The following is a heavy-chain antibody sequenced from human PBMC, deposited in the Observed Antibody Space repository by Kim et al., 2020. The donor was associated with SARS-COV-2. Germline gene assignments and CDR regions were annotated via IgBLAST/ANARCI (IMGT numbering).Heavy chain of an antibody. CDR3: AMRRLGMGDY. D-gene: IGHD7-27*01. Sequence: GNTNYAQKIQGRVTMTTDTSTSTAYRGLGSLRSDDTAVYYCAMRRLGMGDYWGQGTLVTVSS. CDR2: GNT. V-gene: IGHV1-18*01. J-gene: IGHJ4*02.